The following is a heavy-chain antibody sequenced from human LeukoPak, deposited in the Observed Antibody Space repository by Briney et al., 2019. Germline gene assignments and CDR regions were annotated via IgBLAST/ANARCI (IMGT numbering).Heavy chain of an antibody. CDR3: ARDVVYSSSLDY. CDR1: GFTFSSYA. Sequence: GSLRLSCAASGFTFSSYAMSWVRQAPGKGLEWIGSIYYSGSTCYNPSLKSRVTISVDTSKNQFSLKLSSVTAADTAVYYCARDVVYSSSLDYWGQGTLVTVSS. CDR2: IYYSGST. V-gene: IGHV4-39*07. D-gene: IGHD6-13*01. J-gene: IGHJ4*02.